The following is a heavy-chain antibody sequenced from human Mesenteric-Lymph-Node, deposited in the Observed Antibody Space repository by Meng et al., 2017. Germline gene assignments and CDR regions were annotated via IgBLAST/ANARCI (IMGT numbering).Heavy chain of an antibody. CDR2: INSNTGGT. V-gene: IGHV1-2*02. J-gene: IGHJ2*01. D-gene: IGHD6-13*01. Sequence: ASVKVSCKASGYTFTSYDINWLRQATGQGLEWMGWINSNTGGTHYAQKFQGRVTMTRDTSISTAYMELSRLRSDDPAVYYCARERQQLGYWYFDLWGRGTLVTVSS. CDR1: GYTFTSYD. CDR3: ARERQQLGYWYFDL.